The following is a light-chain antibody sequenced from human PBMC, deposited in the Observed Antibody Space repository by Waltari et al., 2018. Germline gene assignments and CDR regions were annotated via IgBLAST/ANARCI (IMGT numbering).Light chain of an antibody. Sequence: DIQMTQSPSSLSASVEDRVTITCQASQDISNYLNWYQQKPGKAPKLLIYDASNLETGVPSRFSGSGSGTDFTFTISSLQPEDIATYYCQQYDNLPSITFGQGTRLEIK. CDR1: QDISNY. CDR3: QQYDNLPSIT. J-gene: IGKJ5*01. V-gene: IGKV1-33*01. CDR2: DAS.